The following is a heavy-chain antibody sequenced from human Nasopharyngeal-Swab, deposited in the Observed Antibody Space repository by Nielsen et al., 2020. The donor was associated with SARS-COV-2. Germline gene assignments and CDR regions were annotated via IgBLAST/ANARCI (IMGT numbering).Heavy chain of an antibody. Sequence: WIRQPPGKGLEWVSVIYSGGSTYYADSVKGRFTISRDNSKNTLYLQMNSLRAEDTAVYYCARDRMRAIDAFDIWGQGTMVTISS. V-gene: IGHV3-53*01. CDR3: ARDRMRAIDAFDI. D-gene: IGHD2/OR15-2a*01. CDR2: IYSGGST. J-gene: IGHJ3*02.